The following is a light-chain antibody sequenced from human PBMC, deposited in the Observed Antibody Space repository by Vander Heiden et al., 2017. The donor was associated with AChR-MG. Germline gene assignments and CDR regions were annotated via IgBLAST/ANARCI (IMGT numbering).Light chain of an antibody. CDR1: SSNIGSNT. CDR2: TNN. V-gene: IGLV1-44*01. CDR3: AAWDDSLNGYV. Sequence: QSVLTPPPSASGTPGQRVTISCSGSSSNIGSNTVNWYQQLPGTAPKLLIYTNNQRPSGVPDRFSGSKSGTSASLAISGLQSEDEADYYCAAWDDSLNGYVFGPGTKVTVL. J-gene: IGLJ1*01.